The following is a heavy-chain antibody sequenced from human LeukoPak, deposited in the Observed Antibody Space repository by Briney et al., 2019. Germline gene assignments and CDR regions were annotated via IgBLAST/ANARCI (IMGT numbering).Heavy chain of an antibody. CDR1: GDSVSSNSAA. CDR3: ARARLHHNYGSGTNFDY. V-gene: IGHV6-1*01. J-gene: IGHJ4*02. Sequence: SQTLSLTCAISGDSVSSNSAAWNWIRQSPSRGLEWLGRTYYRSNWYNDYAVSVKSRITINPGTSKNQFSLQLNSVTPEDTAVYYCARARLHHNYGSGTNFDYWGQGTLVTVSS. D-gene: IGHD3-10*01. CDR2: TYYRSNWYN.